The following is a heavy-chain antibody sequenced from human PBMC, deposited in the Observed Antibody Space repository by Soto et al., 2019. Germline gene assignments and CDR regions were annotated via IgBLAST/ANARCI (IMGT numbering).Heavy chain of an antibody. CDR3: ARDSILSGTTRPPPLDY. J-gene: IGHJ4*02. CDR2: MSYEGSNE. Sequence: QVQLVESGGGVVQPGRSLRLSCAASGFTFSSNAMHWVRQAPGKGLEWVAVMSYEGSNEYYADSVKARFTISRDNSKNTLYLKTTSPRAEDTAVYYWARDSILSGTTRPPPLDYWGQGTLVTVSS. D-gene: IGHD4-17*01. CDR1: GFTFSSNA. V-gene: IGHV3-30-3*01.